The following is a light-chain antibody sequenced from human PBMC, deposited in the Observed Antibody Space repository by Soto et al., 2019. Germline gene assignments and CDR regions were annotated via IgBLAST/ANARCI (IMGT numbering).Light chain of an antibody. J-gene: IGKJ5*01. CDR3: QQYNNWPAIT. CDR1: QSVSSF. V-gene: IGKV3D-15*01. CDR2: GAS. Sequence: DIVLTQSPATLSLSPGERATLCCRASQSVSSFLAWYQQKPGQAPRLLIYGASTRATGIPATFSGSGSGTQFTLTISSLQSEDFAVYYCQQYNNWPAITFGQGTRLEI.